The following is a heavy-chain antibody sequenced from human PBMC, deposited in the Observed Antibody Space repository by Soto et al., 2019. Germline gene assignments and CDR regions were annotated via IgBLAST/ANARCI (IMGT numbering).Heavy chain of an antibody. CDR3: ASGAGAVNYYDSSGYYLPYYYYYGMDV. V-gene: IGHV1-69*06. D-gene: IGHD3-22*01. J-gene: IGHJ6*02. Sequence: ASVKVSCKASGYNFIGQYIHWVRQAPGQGLEWMGGIIPIFGTANYAQKFQGRVTITADKSTSTAYMELSSLRSEDTAVYYCASGAGAVNYYDSSGYYLPYYYYYGMDVWGQGTTVTVSS. CDR2: IIPIFGTA. CDR1: GYNFIGQY.